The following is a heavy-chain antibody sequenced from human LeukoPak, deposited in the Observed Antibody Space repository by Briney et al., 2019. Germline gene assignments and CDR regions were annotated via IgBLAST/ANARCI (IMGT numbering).Heavy chain of an antibody. D-gene: IGHD6-19*01. CDR1: GFTFIDYD. Sequence: GGSLRPSCAASGFTFIDYDMHWGRQVIGKGLEWVSAIGIRGDTHYSGSVKGRFTISRENAESSLYLQMNSLRAEDTAVYYCARGGIQVSGIDEFDYWGQGTLVTVSS. J-gene: IGHJ4*02. CDR2: IGIRGDT. CDR3: ARGGIQVSGIDEFDY. V-gene: IGHV3-13*01.